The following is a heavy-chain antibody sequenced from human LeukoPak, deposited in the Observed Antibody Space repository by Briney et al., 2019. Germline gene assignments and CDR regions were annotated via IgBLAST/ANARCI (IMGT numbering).Heavy chain of an antibody. V-gene: IGHV3-20*01. J-gene: IGHJ6*02. Sequence: GGSLRLSCAASGFTFDDYGMSWVRQAPGKGLEWVSGINWNGGSTGYADSVKGRFTISRDNAKNSLYLQMNSLRAEDTASYHCARDLRYFDWFGMDVWGQGTTVTVSS. CDR2: INWNGGST. CDR3: ARDLRYFDWFGMDV. D-gene: IGHD3-9*01. CDR1: GFTFDDYG.